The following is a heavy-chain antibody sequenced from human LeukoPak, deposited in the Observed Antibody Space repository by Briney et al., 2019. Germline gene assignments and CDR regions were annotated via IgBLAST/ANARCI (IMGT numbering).Heavy chain of an antibody. J-gene: IGHJ4*02. V-gene: IGHV3-23*01. Sequence: GGTLRLSCAASGFTFSAHGMNWVRQSPGRGLEWVSGIGGSGGFITYYADSVKGRFTVSRDNSKDTMYLQMNGLRAEDTAMYYCARSAYFDYWGQGTLVTVSS. CDR1: GFTFSAHG. CDR3: ARSAYFDY. CDR2: IGGSGGFIT.